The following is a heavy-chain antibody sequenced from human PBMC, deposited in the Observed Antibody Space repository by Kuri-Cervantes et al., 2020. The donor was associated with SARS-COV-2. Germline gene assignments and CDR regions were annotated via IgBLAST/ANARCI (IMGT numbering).Heavy chain of an antibody. CDR1: GGSFSAYY. J-gene: IGHJ4*02. CDR3: AFNYGTGSYFY. CDR2: IHRTGTT. V-gene: IGHV4-34*01. Sequence: GSLRLSCAACGGSFSAYYCNWIRQPPGKGLEWIGEIHRTGTTNYNPPLESRVTISVDRSKNQFSLTLRSVTAADTAVYYCAFNYGTGSYFYWGQGTLVTVSS. D-gene: IGHD3-10*01.